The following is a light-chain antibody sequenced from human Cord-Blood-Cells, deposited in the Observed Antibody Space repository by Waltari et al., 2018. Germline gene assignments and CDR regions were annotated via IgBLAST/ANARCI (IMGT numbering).Light chain of an antibody. V-gene: IGKV1-39*01. J-gene: IGKJ2*03. Sequence: DIQMTQYPSSLSASVGARVAITCRAIQSISSYLNWYQQKPGKAPKLLIYAASSLQSGVPSRFSGSGSGTDVTLTISSLQPEDFATYYCQQSYSTPYSFGQGTKLESK. CDR1: QSISSY. CDR3: QQSYSTPYS. CDR2: AAS.